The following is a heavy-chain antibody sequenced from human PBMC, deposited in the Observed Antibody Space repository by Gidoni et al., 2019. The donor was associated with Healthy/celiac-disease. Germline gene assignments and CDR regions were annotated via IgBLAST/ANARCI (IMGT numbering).Heavy chain of an antibody. CDR1: GGTFSSYA. V-gene: IGHV1-69*01. Sequence: QVQLVQSGAEVKKPGSSVKVSCKASGGTFSSYAISWVRQAPGQGLEWMGGIIPIFGTANYTQKFQGRVTITADESTSTAYMELSSLRSEDTAVYYCARGSADCSSTSCYGYYYYYYMDVWGKGTTVTVSS. CDR3: ARGSADCSSTSCYGYYYYYYMDV. J-gene: IGHJ6*03. CDR2: IIPIFGTA. D-gene: IGHD2-2*01.